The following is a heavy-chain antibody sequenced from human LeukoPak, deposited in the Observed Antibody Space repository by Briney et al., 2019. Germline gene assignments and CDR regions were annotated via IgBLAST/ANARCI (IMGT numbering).Heavy chain of an antibody. CDR2: ISWNSGSI. CDR3: AKIAAAGNDYYYGMDV. CDR1: GFTFDDYA. J-gene: IGHJ6*02. V-gene: IGHV3-9*01. Sequence: GGSLRLSCAASGFTFDDYAMHWVRHAPGKGLEWVSGISWNSGSIVYADSVKGRFTISRDNAKNSLYLQMNSLRAEDTALYYCAKIAAAGNDYYYGMDVWGQGTTVTVSS. D-gene: IGHD6-13*01.